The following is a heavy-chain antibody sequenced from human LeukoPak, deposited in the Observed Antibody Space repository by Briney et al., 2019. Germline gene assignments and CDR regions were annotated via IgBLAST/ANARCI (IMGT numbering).Heavy chain of an antibody. J-gene: IGHJ4*02. CDR3: ARVLARSGEMSGSYYYY. CDR1: GGTFSSYA. CDR2: IIPIFGTP. Sequence: SVKVSCKASGGTFSSYAINWVRQAPGQGLEWMGGIIPIFGTPNYAQKFQGRVTITTDESTNTACMEMSSLRPEDTAVYYCARVLARSGEMSGSYYYYWGQGTLVTVSS. V-gene: IGHV1-69*05. D-gene: IGHD1-26*01.